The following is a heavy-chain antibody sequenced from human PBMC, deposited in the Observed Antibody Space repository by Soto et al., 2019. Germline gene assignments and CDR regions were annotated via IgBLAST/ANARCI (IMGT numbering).Heavy chain of an antibody. J-gene: IGHJ6*02. CDR2: ISYDGSNK. Sequence: QVQLVESGGGVVQPGRSLRLSCAASGFTFSSYGMHRVRQAPGKGLEWVAVISYDGSNKYYADSVKGRFTISRDNSKNTLYLQMNSLRAEDTAVYYCAKDVGGAVAGLYYYYGMDVWGQGTTVTVSS. CDR1: GFTFSSYG. D-gene: IGHD6-19*01. CDR3: AKDVGGAVAGLYYYYGMDV. V-gene: IGHV3-30*18.